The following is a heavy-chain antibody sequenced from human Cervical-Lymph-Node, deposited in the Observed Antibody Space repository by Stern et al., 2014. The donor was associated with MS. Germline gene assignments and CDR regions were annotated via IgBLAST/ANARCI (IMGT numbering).Heavy chain of an antibody. CDR3: AKDRELVVVTFDS. J-gene: IGHJ4*02. CDR2: ISLSGGIT. D-gene: IGHD2-15*01. CDR1: GFTFSAYA. Sequence: VQLVQSGGGLVQPGGSLRLSCAASGFTFSAYAMSWVRQAPGKGLGWDSAISLSGGITFYADSVQGRFTISRDNSKNTLYLQMNSLRAEDTAVYYCAKDRELVVVTFDSWGQGTLVTVSS. V-gene: IGHV3-23*04.